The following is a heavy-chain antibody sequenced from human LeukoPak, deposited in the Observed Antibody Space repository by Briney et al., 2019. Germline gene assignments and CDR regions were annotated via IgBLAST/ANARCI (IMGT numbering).Heavy chain of an antibody. V-gene: IGHV4-4*07. J-gene: IGHJ4*02. CDR2: IYTSGST. CDR3: ASSNWLRDANFDS. CDR1: GGSISSYY. Sequence: SETLSLTCTVSGGSISSYYWSWIRQSAGKGLEWIGRIYTSGSTNYNPSLKSRVTISVDTSKNQFSLKLSSVTAADTAVYFCASSNWLRDANFDSWGQGTLVTVSS. D-gene: IGHD5-12*01.